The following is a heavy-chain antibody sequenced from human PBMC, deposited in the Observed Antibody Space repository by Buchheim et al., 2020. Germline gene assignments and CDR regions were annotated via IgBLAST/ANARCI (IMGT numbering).Heavy chain of an antibody. J-gene: IGHJ6*02. CDR3: ARGPIAAAGTYYYYYGMDV. CDR2: INHSGST. D-gene: IGHD6-13*01. CDR1: GGSFSGYY. Sequence: QVQLQQWGAGLLKPSETLSLTCAVYGGSFSGYYWSWIRQPPGKGLEWIGEINHSGSTNYNPYLKSRVTISVDTSKNQFSLKLSSVTAADTAVYYCARGPIAAAGTYYYYYGMDVWGQGTT. V-gene: IGHV4-34*01.